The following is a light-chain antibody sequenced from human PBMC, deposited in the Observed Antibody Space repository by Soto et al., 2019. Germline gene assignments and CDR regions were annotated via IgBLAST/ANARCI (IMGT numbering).Light chain of an antibody. CDR1: QSVSSY. V-gene: IGKV3-11*01. J-gene: IGKJ5*01. Sequence: IVLTQSAATLSLCPGERATLSCRASQSVSSYLAWYQQKPGQAPRLLIYDASNRATGIPARFSGSGSGTDFTLTISSLEPEDFAVYYCQQRSNWRGTFGQGTRLEIK. CDR2: DAS. CDR3: QQRSNWRGT.